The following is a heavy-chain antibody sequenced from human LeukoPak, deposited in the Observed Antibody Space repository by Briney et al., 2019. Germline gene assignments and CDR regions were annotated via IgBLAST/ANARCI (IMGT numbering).Heavy chain of an antibody. CDR1: DGSVGTDNW. V-gene: IGHV4-4*02. Sequence: SQTPSLTCAVSDGSVGTDNWRSWVRQPPGQRLEWTGEIHHSGNTNHSPSLKSRVTISLAKSRNQFSLKLNSVTAADTAVYYCAKAGVWLPAVWGQGTLVTVSS. CDR3: AKAGVWLPAV. J-gene: IGHJ4*02. CDR2: IHHSGNT. D-gene: IGHD3-9*01.